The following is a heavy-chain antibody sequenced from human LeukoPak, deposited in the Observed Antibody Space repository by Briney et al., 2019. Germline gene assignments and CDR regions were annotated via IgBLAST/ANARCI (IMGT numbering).Heavy chain of an antibody. Sequence: ASVRVSCKASGFAFNIYDINWVRQATGQGLEWMGRMNPDSGNTGFAQKFQGRVTMTRNTSITTAYMELSSLRSEDTAVYYCAVHLPGDYLDRWGKGTLVTVSS. V-gene: IGHV1-8*01. J-gene: IGHJ4*02. CDR3: AVHLPGDYLDR. CDR1: GFAFNIYD. CDR2: MNPDSGNT.